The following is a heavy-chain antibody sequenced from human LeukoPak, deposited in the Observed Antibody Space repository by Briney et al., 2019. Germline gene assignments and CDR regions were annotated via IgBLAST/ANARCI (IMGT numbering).Heavy chain of an antibody. Sequence: SETLSLTCTVSGGSLSRYYWSWFRQPPGKGLEWIAYIYYSGSTNYNPSLKSRVTISVDTTKNQLSLKLNSVTAADTAVYYCAGDREDGYNGGFDYWGQGTLVTVSS. CDR2: IYYSGST. J-gene: IGHJ4*02. V-gene: IGHV4-59*01. CDR1: GGSLSRYY. D-gene: IGHD5-24*01. CDR3: AGDREDGYNGGFDY.